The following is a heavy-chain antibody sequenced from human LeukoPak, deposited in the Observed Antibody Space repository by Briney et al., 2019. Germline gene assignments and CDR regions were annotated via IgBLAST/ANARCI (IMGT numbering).Heavy chain of an antibody. Sequence: SVKVSCKASGGTFSSYAISWVRQAPGQGLEWMGGIIPIFGTANYAQKFQGRVTITTDESTSTAYMELSSLRSEDTAVYYCARAGVNCSSTSCYYGYYYYMDVWGQGTLVTVSS. J-gene: IGHJ6*03. V-gene: IGHV1-69*05. CDR2: IIPIFGTA. CDR3: ARAGVNCSSTSCYYGYYYYMDV. CDR1: GGTFSSYA. D-gene: IGHD2-2*01.